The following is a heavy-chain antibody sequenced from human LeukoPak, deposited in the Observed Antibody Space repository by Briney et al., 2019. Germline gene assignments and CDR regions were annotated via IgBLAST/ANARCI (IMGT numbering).Heavy chain of an antibody. CDR2: IYYSGST. V-gene: IGHV4-31*03. D-gene: IGHD3-9*01. Sequence: PSQTLSLTCTVSGGSVSSGGYYWSWVRQHPGKGLEWLGYIYYSGSTYYNPSLKSRVTISVDTSKNQFSLKLSSVTAADTAVYYCARGDFHYDILTGYSPPRFFDYWGQGTLVTVSS. CDR1: GGSVSSGGYY. J-gene: IGHJ4*02. CDR3: ARGDFHYDILTGYSPPRFFDY.